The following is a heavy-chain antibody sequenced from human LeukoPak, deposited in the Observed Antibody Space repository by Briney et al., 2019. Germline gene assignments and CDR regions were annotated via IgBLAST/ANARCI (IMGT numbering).Heavy chain of an antibody. V-gene: IGHV3-21*01. D-gene: IGHD3-22*01. J-gene: IGHJ4*02. CDR1: GFTFSSYS. CDR3: AREHYYDSSGYYYRYYFDY. CDR2: ISSSSSYI. Sequence: GGSLRLSCAASGFTFSSYSMNWVRQAPGKGLEWVSSISSSSSYIYYADSVKGRFTISRDNAKNSLYLQMNSLRAEGTAVYYCAREHYYDSSGYYYRYYFDYWGQGTLVTVSS.